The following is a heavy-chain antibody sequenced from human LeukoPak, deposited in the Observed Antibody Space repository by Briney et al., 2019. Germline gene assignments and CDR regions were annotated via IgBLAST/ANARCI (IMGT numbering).Heavy chain of an antibody. V-gene: IGHV3-7*01. CDR1: GFTFSSYA. J-gene: IGHJ3*02. Sequence: GGSLRLSCAASGFTFSSYAMSWVRQAPGKGLEWVANINQDGGDKYYVDSLKGRFTISRDNAKNSLFLQMNSLRAEDTAVYYCARVGSTWYYPFDIWGQGTLVTVSS. CDR3: ARVGSTWYYPFDI. D-gene: IGHD6-13*01. CDR2: INQDGGDK.